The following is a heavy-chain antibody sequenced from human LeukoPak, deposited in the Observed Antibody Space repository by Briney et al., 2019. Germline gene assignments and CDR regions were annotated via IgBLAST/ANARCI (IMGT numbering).Heavy chain of an antibody. V-gene: IGHV4-39*07. J-gene: IGHJ4*02. CDR1: GGSIGSSPYF. Sequence: SETLSLTCIVSGGSIGSSPYFWGWLRQPPGKGLEGIGSIYYGGSTYYNPSLKSRVTISVDTSKNQFSLELSSVTAADTAVFYCARGIRGAMDYFDYWGQGTLVTVSS. D-gene: IGHD3-10*01. CDR3: ARGIRGAMDYFDY. CDR2: IYYGGST.